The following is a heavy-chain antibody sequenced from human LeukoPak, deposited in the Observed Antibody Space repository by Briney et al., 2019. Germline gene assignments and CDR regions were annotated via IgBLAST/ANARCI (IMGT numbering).Heavy chain of an antibody. J-gene: IGHJ4*02. CDR1: GFTFSSYD. D-gene: IGHD6-19*01. CDR3: ARGGSSIAVAGHFDY. Sequence: PGGSLRLSCAASGFTFSSYDMHWVRQATGKGLEWVSAIGTAGDTYYPGSVKGRFTISRENAKNSLYLQMNSLRAGDTAVYYCARGGSSIAVAGHFDYWGQGTLVTVSS. CDR2: IGTAGDT. V-gene: IGHV3-13*01.